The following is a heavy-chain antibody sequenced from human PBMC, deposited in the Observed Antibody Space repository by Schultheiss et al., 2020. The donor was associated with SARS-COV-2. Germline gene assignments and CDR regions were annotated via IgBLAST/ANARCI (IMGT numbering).Heavy chain of an antibody. J-gene: IGHJ6*02. CDR2: IKQDGSEI. CDR1: GFTFSSYW. Sequence: GGSLRLSCAASGFTFSSYWMSWVRQAPGKGLEWVANIKQDGSEIYYVDSVKGRFTISRDNSKNVVFLEMNSLRAEDTAVYYCARDDYGMDVWGQGTTVTVSS. V-gene: IGHV3-7*01. CDR3: ARDDYGMDV.